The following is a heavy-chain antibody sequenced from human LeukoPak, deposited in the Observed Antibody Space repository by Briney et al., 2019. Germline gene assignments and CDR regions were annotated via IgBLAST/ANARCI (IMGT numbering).Heavy chain of an antibody. Sequence: SVKVSCKASGGTFSSYAISWVRQAPAQGLEWMGGIIPIFGTANYAQKFQGRVTITTDESTSTAYMELSSLRSEDTAVYYCARAKVGATTSPFDYWGQGTLVTVSS. CDR3: ARAKVGATTSPFDY. D-gene: IGHD1-26*01. V-gene: IGHV1-69*05. J-gene: IGHJ4*02. CDR1: GGTFSSYA. CDR2: IIPIFGTA.